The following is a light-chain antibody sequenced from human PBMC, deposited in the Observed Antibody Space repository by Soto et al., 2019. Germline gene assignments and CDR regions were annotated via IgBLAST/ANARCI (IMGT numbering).Light chain of an antibody. CDR2: GAS. V-gene: IGKV3-20*01. CDR3: QQYGSSPIA. CDR1: QGVASRY. Sequence: EIVLTQSPGTLSLSPGERATLSCRASQGVASRYLAWYQQKPGQAPRLLIYGASTRATGIPDRFSGSGLGTDFTLTISRLEPEDFAVYYCQQYGSSPIAFGQGTLLEIK. J-gene: IGKJ5*01.